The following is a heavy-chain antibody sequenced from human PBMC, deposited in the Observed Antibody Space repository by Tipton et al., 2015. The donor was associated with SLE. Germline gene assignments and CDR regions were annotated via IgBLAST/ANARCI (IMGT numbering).Heavy chain of an antibody. J-gene: IGHJ4*02. D-gene: IGHD2-15*01. Sequence: TLSLTCIVSDGSMSIYKWSWIRQTPGKGLEWIGFIYSSGSTMYNPSLKSRVTISVDTSKNQFSLTLTSVTAADTAVYYCAREWSSFDFWGQGTLVTVSS. CDR1: DGSMSIYK. V-gene: IGHV4-59*01. CDR3: AREWSSFDF. CDR2: IYSSGST.